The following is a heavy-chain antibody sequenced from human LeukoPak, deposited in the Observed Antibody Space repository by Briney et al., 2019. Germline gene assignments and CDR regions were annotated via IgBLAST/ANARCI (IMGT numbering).Heavy chain of an antibody. Sequence: SETLSLTCTVSGGSISSGDYYWSWIRQPPGKGLEWIAYMYYSGSTYYNPSLKSRITMSADTSRNQLSLKLSSVTAADTAVYYCARPYYYDSRIDPWGQGILVTVSS. CDR1: GGSISSGDYY. CDR3: ARPYYYDSRIDP. D-gene: IGHD3-22*01. V-gene: IGHV4-30-4*01. CDR2: MYYSGST. J-gene: IGHJ5*02.